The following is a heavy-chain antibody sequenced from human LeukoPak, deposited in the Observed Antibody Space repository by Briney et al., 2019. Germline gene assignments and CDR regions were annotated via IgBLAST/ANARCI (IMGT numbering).Heavy chain of an antibody. Sequence: SVKVSCKASGGTFSSYAISWVRQAPGQGLEWMGGIIPIFGTANYAQKFQGRVTITTDESTSTAYMELSSLRSEDTAVYYCARLYLDDGYKSGWYFDYWGQGTLVTVSS. J-gene: IGHJ4*02. V-gene: IGHV1-69*05. D-gene: IGHD5-24*01. CDR2: IIPIFGTA. CDR1: GGTFSSYA. CDR3: ARLYLDDGYKSGWYFDY.